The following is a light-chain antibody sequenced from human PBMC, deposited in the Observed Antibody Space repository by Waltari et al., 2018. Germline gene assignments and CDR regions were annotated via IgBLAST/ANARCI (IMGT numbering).Light chain of an antibody. CDR2: QDS. Sequence: SYELTQPPSVSVSPGQTASITCSGDKLGDKYACWYQQKPGQAPVLVIYQDSKRPSGIPEEFSGSNSGNTATLTISGTQAMDEADYYCQAWDSSTPFYVFGTGTKVTVL. V-gene: IGLV3-1*01. CDR1: KLGDKY. J-gene: IGLJ1*01. CDR3: QAWDSSTPFYV.